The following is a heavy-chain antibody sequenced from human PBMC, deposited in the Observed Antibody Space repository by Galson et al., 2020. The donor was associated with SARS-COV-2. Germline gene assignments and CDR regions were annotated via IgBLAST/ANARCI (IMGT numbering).Heavy chain of an antibody. Sequence: SGPTLVKPTQTLTLTCTFSGFSLSTSGVSVGWFRQPPGKALEWLALIFWNDDKRYSFSPSLMSRLTITKDTSRNLVVLTLTHTDPLDTATYFCARSPPRANFDWFSDYWGQGIQVTVSS. D-gene: IGHD3-9*01. J-gene: IGHJ4*02. CDR3: ARSPPRANFDWFSDY. V-gene: IGHV2-5*01. CDR1: GFSLSTSGVS. CDR2: IFWNDDK.